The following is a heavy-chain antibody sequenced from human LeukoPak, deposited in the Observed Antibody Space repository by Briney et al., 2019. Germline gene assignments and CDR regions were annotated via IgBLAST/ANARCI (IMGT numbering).Heavy chain of an antibody. CDR1: GFTFDDYA. CDR3: AKAEMATMGGDYFDY. J-gene: IGHJ4*02. Sequence: GRSLRLSCAASGFTFDDYAMHWVRHAPGKGLEWVSGISWNSGSIGYADSVKGRFTISRDNAKNSLYLQMNSLRAEDTALYYCAKAEMATMGGDYFDYWGQGTLVTVSS. CDR2: ISWNSGSI. D-gene: IGHD5-24*01. V-gene: IGHV3-9*01.